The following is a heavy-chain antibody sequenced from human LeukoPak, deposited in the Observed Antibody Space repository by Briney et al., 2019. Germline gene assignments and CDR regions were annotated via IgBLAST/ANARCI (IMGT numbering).Heavy chain of an antibody. J-gene: IGHJ4*02. V-gene: IGHV3-30*03. CDR3: ARASTVLRFLEWLLPLY. CDR1: GFTFSSYG. D-gene: IGHD3-3*01. Sequence: GGSLRLSCAASGFTFSSYGMHWVRQAPGKGLEWVAVISYDGSNKYYADSVKGRFTISRDNSKNTLYLQMNSLRAEDTAVYYCARASTVLRFLEWLLPLYWGQGTLVTVSS. CDR2: ISYDGSNK.